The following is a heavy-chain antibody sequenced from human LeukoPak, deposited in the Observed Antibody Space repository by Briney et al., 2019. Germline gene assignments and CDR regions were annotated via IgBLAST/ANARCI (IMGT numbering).Heavy chain of an antibody. V-gene: IGHV3-21*04. CDR3: TKSALTTVVLSRGFDY. CDR1: GFTFSSYN. J-gene: IGHJ4*02. D-gene: IGHD4-23*01. CDR2: ITSSSNYI. Sequence: GGSLRLSCAASGFTFSSYNMNWVRQAPGKGLEWVSSITSSSNYIYYANSVKGRFTISRDNSKSTLYLQMNSLRAEDTAVYYCTKSALTTVVLSRGFDYWGQGTLVTVAS.